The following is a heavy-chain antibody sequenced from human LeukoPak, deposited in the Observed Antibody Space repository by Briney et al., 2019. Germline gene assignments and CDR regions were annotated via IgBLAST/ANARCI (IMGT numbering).Heavy chain of an antibody. CDR1: GGSINNYY. D-gene: IGHD1-26*01. V-gene: IGHV4-59*08. CDR2: IYYSGST. J-gene: IGHJ4*02. CDR3: ASGSYYFDY. Sequence: PSETLSLTCNVSGGSINNYYWSWIRQPPGKGLEWIGYIYYSGSTNYNPSLKSRVTISVDTSKNQFSLKLSSVTAADTAVYYCASGSYYFDYWGQGTLVTVSS.